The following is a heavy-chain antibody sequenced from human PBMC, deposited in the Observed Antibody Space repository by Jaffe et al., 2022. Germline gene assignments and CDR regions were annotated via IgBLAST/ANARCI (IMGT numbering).Heavy chain of an antibody. CDR2: IYHSGST. CDR3: ARRRVRGDNEFWFDP. Sequence: QVQLQESGPGLVKPSETLSLTCAVSGYSISSGYYWGWIRQPPGKGLEWIGSIYHSGSTYYNPSLKSRVTISVDTSKNQFSLKLSSVTAADTAVYYCARRRVRGDNEFWFDPWGQGTLVTVSS. J-gene: IGHJ5*02. CDR1: GYSISSGYY. D-gene: IGHD3-10*01. V-gene: IGHV4-38-2*01.